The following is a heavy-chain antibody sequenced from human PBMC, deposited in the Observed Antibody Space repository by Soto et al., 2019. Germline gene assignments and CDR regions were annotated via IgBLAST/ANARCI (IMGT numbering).Heavy chain of an antibody. D-gene: IGHD5-18*01. J-gene: IGHJ4*02. CDR3: ESSDTAMVTCDY. CDR2: IIPIFGTA. CDR1: GGTFSSYA. Sequence: QVQLVQSGAEVKKPGSSVKVSCKASGGTFSSYAISWVRQAPGQGLEWMGGIIPIFGTANYAQKFQGGVKITADESTSTAYMELSSLRSEDTAVYYCESSDTAMVTCDYWGQGTLVTVSS. V-gene: IGHV1-69*01.